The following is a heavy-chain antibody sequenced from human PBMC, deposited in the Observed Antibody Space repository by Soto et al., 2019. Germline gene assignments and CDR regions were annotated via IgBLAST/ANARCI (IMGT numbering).Heavy chain of an antibody. CDR2: INPNSGGT. V-gene: IGHV1-2*02. Sequence: GASVKVSCKASGYTFTGYYMHWVRQAPGQGLEWMGWINPNSGGTNYAQKFQGRVTMTRDTSISTAYIELSRLRSDDTAVYYCARDGYCSSTSCSGYYYYGMDVWGQGTTVTVSS. CDR3: ARDGYCSSTSCSGYYYYGMDV. CDR1: GYTFTGYY. J-gene: IGHJ6*02. D-gene: IGHD2-2*03.